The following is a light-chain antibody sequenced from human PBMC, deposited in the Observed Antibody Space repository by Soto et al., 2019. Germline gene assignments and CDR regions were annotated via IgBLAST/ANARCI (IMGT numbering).Light chain of an antibody. CDR2: GAS. CDR3: QQGHNWPLT. CDR1: QSINSE. Sequence: EIVMTQSPATLSLSPGERAALPSRASQSINSELAWYQQKPGQPPRLLIYGASTRATGVPARFTGSESGSEFTLTISGLQSEDFAVYYCQQGHNWPLTFGQGTRLEI. V-gene: IGKV3-15*01. J-gene: IGKJ2*01.